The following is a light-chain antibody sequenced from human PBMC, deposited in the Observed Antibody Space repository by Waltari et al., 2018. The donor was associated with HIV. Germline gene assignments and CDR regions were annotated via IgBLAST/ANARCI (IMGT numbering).Light chain of an antibody. CDR1: RVLGTYNS. Sequence: QSALTQPASVSGSPGPSITISCTGRVLGTYNSSSWYQHHPGKAPKVIIYEVRNRPSGISNRFSGSMSGNTASLTISGLQAEDEAYYFCTSYISSSSPEFAGGTKLTVL. CDR2: EVR. CDR3: TSYISSSSPE. V-gene: IGLV2-14*01. J-gene: IGLJ3*02.